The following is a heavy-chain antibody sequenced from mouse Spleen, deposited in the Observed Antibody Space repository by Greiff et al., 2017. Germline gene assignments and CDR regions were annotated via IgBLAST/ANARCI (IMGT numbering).Heavy chain of an antibody. CDR3: ARLNPYYYAMDY. Sequence: EVKLVESGGGLVQPGGSLKLSCATSGFTFSDYYMYWVRQTPEKRLEWVAYISNGGGSTYYPDTVKGRFTISRDNAKNTLYLQMSRLKSEDTAMYYCARLNPYYYAMDYWGQGTSVTVSS. V-gene: IGHV5-12*02. J-gene: IGHJ4*01. CDR2: ISNGGGST. CDR1: GFTFSDYY.